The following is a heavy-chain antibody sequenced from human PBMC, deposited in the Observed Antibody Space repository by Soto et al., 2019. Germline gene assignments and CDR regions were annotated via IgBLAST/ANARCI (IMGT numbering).Heavy chain of an antibody. J-gene: IGHJ2*01. D-gene: IGHD2-2*01. V-gene: IGHV4-31*03. Sequence: QVQLQESGPGLVQPSQTLSLPCTVSGASISSSGYYWSWLRQHPGKGLEWIGYIYYNGNTYYNPSLKSRVTIAVDTSRTRFSLKRSSVTAADTAVYYCARAVTSWYFDLWGRGALVTVSS. CDR1: GASISSSGYY. CDR2: IYYNGNT. CDR3: ARAVTSWYFDL.